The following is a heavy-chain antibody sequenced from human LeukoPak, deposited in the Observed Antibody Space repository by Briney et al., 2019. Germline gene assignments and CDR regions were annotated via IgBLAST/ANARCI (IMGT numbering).Heavy chain of an antibody. D-gene: IGHD5-24*01. CDR3: ATRNNGCPYH. CDR1: GFTFTTYW. J-gene: IGHJ4*02. Sequence: GGSLRLSCAASGFTFTTYWMMWVRQAPGKGLEWVAKIKQDGSEEYYVDSVRGRFTTSRDNAKNSVYLQMNSLRAEDTAVYYCATRNNGCPYHWGQGTLVTVSS. CDR2: IKQDGSEE. V-gene: IGHV3-7*01.